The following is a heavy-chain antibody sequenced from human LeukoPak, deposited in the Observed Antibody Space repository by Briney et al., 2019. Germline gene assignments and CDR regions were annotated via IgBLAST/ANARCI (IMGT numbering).Heavy chain of an antibody. D-gene: IGHD1-26*01. CDR2: ISYDGSNK. CDR3: ASLWVLLNAFDI. CDR1: GFTFSTYA. J-gene: IGHJ3*02. V-gene: IGHV3-30-3*01. Sequence: GGSLKLSCAASGFTFSTYAMHWVRQAPGKGLEWVAVISYDGSNKYYADSVKGRFSISRDNSKNKLYLQMNSLRAEDTAVYYCASLWVLLNAFDIWGQGTMVTVSS.